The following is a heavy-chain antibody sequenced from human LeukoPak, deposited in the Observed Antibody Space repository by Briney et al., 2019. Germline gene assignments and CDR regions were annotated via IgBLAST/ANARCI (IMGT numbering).Heavy chain of an antibody. CDR3: GKARYSSFAGDAFDI. Sequence: PGGSLRLSCAASGFTFSNYALSWVRQAPGKGPEWVSSISGSGGSTFYADSVKGRFTISRDNSKNTLYLQMNSLRAEDTAVYYCGKARYSSFAGDAFDIWGQGTMVTVSS. D-gene: IGHD6-13*01. CDR1: GFTFSNYA. CDR2: ISGSGGST. V-gene: IGHV3-23*01. J-gene: IGHJ3*02.